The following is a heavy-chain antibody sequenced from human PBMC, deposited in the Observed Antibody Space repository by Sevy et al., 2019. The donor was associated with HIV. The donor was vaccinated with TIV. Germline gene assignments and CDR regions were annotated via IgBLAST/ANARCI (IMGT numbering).Heavy chain of an antibody. CDR2: IRSDSSVM. CDR1: GFRFSDEP. V-gene: IGHV3-48*02. J-gene: IGHJ4*02. Sequence: GGSLRLSCVASGFRFSDEPMNWVRQAPGKGLEWISNIRSDSSVMSYADTVRGRFTVSRDNARNSLSLQPNSLRDEDTAIYYCVRDTQFGFDYWGQGTLVTVSS. D-gene: IGHD3-16*01. CDR3: VRDTQFGFDY.